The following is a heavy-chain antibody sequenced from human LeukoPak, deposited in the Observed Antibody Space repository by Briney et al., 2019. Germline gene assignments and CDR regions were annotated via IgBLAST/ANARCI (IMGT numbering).Heavy chain of an antibody. Sequence: SETLSLTCTVSGGSISSSSYYWGWIRQPPGKGLEWIGEINHSGSTNYNPSLKSRVTISVDTSKNQFSLKLSSVTAADTAVYYCARGRGYDSSGYYRLGYWGQGTLVTVSS. CDR2: INHSGST. J-gene: IGHJ4*02. V-gene: IGHV4-39*07. D-gene: IGHD3-22*01. CDR3: ARGRGYDSSGYYRLGY. CDR1: GGSISSSSYY.